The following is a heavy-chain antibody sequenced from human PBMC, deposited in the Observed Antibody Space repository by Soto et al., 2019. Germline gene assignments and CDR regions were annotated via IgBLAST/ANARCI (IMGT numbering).Heavy chain of an antibody. CDR1: GDSISSADYY. CDR3: ARSLSGATAGKRSPRNYGMDV. J-gene: IGHJ6*02. Sequence: PSETLSLTCTVSGDSISSADYYWSWIRQTPGKGLEWIGHIFYSGTTYYNPSLKSRLTISVDTSKNHFSLRLTSVTAADTAVYYCARSLSGATAGKRSPRNYGMDVWGQGTTVTVSS. CDR2: IFYSGTT. V-gene: IGHV4-30-4*01. D-gene: IGHD1-26*01.